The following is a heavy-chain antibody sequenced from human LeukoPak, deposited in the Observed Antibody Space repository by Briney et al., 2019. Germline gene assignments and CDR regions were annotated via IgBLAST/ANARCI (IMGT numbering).Heavy chain of an antibody. J-gene: IGHJ4*02. Sequence: PGGSLRLSCTASGFPLSSYSMNWIRQAPGKGLEWISYISASGSAIYYVDSVKGRVTVSRDNARNSLFLQMDSPRAEDTAVYYCVRAKGSYFDYWGPGTLVTVSS. V-gene: IGHV3-48*01. CDR3: VRAKGSYFDY. CDR2: ISASGSAI. CDR1: GFPLSSYS. D-gene: IGHD2-15*01.